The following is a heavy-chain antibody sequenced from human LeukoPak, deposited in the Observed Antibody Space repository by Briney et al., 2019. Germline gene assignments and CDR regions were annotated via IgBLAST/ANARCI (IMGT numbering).Heavy chain of an antibody. Sequence: GGSLRLSCTASGFTFGDYAMSWVRQAPGGGLEWVGFIRSKAYGGTTEYAASVKGRFTISRDDSKSIAYLQMNSLKSEDTAVYYCTTFVYWGQGTLVTVSS. V-gene: IGHV3-49*04. CDR1: GFTFGDYA. D-gene: IGHD2-21*01. CDR2: IRSKAYGGTT. CDR3: TTFVY. J-gene: IGHJ4*02.